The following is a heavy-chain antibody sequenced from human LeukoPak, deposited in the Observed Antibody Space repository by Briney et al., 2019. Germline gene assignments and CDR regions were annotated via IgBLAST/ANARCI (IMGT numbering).Heavy chain of an antibody. CDR1: GGSISSYY. Sequence: SETLSLTCTVSGGSISSYYWSWIRQPAGKGLEWIGRIYTSGSTNYNPSLKSRVTMSVDTSKNQFSLKLSSVTAADTAVYYCARTQVLRFLEWLPKTAAFDYWGQGTLVTVSS. D-gene: IGHD3-3*01. CDR3: ARTQVLRFLEWLPKTAAFDY. V-gene: IGHV4-4*07. J-gene: IGHJ4*02. CDR2: IYTSGST.